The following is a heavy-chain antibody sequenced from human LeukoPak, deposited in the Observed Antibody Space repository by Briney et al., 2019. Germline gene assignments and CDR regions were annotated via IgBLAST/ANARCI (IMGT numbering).Heavy chain of an antibody. Sequence: GGSLRLSCAASGFTFSSYAMHWVRQAPGKGLEWVAVVWYDGSKTYSADSVKGRITISRDDSKNTLYLQMNSLRAEDTAVYYCAKRLAMTGTYHFDYWGQGTLVTVSS. CDR3: AKRLAMTGTYHFDY. V-gene: IGHV3-33*06. CDR2: VWYDGSKT. D-gene: IGHD6-19*01. CDR1: GFTFSSYA. J-gene: IGHJ4*02.